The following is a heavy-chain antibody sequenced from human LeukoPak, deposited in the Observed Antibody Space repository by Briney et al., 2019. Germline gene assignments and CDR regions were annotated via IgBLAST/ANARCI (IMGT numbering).Heavy chain of an antibody. J-gene: IGHJ4*02. V-gene: IGHV1-2*02. CDR1: VYTFTDSY. CDR3: VRSPIGASAY. Sequence: GASVTVSCKPSVYTFTDSYIHWVRQAPGVGLQWMGWISPNNGDTKYAEDFQDRVTMTRDTSINTAYMELTGLTPDDTAVYYCVRSPIGASAYWGRGTLVTVSS. CDR2: ISPNNGDT. D-gene: IGHD3-10*01.